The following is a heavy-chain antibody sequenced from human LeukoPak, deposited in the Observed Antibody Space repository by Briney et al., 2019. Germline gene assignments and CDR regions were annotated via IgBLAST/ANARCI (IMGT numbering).Heavy chain of an antibody. CDR2: ISWNSGNI. D-gene: IGHD2/OR15-2a*01. J-gene: IGHJ6*03. Sequence: PGRSLRLPCAGSGFTFDDYAMHWARQTPGKGLEWVSGISWNSGNIAYADFVGGRFTISRDNAKNSLSLQMNSLSDEDTAVYYCAKDAYGGATFFYYMDVWGKGTTVTVSS. V-gene: IGHV3-9*01. CDR3: AKDAYGGATFFYYMDV. CDR1: GFTFDDYA.